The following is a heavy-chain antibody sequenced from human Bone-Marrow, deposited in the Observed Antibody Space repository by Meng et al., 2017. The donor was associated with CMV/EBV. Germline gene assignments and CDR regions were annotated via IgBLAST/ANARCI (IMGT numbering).Heavy chain of an antibody. CDR1: GYSFTDYY. D-gene: IGHD1-26*01. J-gene: IGHJ3*02. CDR2: INPNSGGT. V-gene: IGHV1-2*02. Sequence: ASVKVSCKAFGYSFTDYYMHWVRQAPGQGLEWMGWINPNSGGTNYAQKFQGRVTMTRDTSISTAYMELSRLRSDDTAVYFCARWDPGKNVFDIWGQGTMVTVSS. CDR3: ARWDPGKNVFDI.